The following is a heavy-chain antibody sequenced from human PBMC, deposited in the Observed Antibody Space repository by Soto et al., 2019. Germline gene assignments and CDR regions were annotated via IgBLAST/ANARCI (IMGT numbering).Heavy chain of an antibody. J-gene: IGHJ4*02. Sequence: QVQLVESGGGVVQPGRSLRLSCAGSGFTFSDYAMHWVRQAPGRGPEWLALISFNGINTYYADSVKGRFTISRDNSKNTLFLQMNTLRDEDTAVYYCARDVSGFEYFDFWGQGTLVPVSS. D-gene: IGHD3-9*01. CDR3: ARDVSGFEYFDF. CDR2: ISFNGINT. CDR1: GFTFSDYA. V-gene: IGHV3-30-3*01.